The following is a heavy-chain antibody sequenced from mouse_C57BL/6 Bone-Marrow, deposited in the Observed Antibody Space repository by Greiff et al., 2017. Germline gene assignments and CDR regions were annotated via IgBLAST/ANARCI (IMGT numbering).Heavy chain of an antibody. CDR2: INPNNGGT. D-gene: IGHD6-2*01. J-gene: IGHJ2*01. V-gene: IGHV1-26*01. CDR1: GYTFTDYY. CDR3: VSLPYLGNY. Sequence: EVQLQQSGPELVKPGASVKISCKASGYTFTDYYMNWVKQSHGKSLEWIGDINPNNGGTSYNQKFKGKATLTVDKSSSTAYMELRSLTSEDSAVYYCVSLPYLGNYWGQGTTLTVSS.